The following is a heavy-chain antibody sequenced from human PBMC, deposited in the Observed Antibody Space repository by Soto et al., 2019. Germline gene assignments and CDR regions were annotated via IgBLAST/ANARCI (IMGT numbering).Heavy chain of an antibody. V-gene: IGHV2-5*02. D-gene: IGHD3-9*01. J-gene: IGHJ4*02. CDR3: AHRFDWYYFNY. CDR1: GFSLSTSEVG. Sequence: QITLKESGPTLLKPTQTLTLTCTFSGFSLSTSEVGVGWFRQPPGKALEWLALIYWDDDKRYSPSLKSRLTITKDTSKHRVVLTMTNVDPVDTATYFCAHRFDWYYFNYWGQGTLVTVSS. CDR2: IYWDDDK.